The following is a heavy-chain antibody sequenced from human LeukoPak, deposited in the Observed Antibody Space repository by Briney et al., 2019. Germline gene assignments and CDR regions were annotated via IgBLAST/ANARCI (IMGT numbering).Heavy chain of an antibody. V-gene: IGHV4-34*01. CDR3: ARGSQSLGYCSGGSCRAKIFDY. CDR1: GGSFSGYY. D-gene: IGHD2-15*01. J-gene: IGHJ4*02. Sequence: SETLSLTCAVYGGSFSGYYWSWIRQPPGKGLEWIGEINHSGSTNYNPSFKSRVTISVDTSKNQFSLKLSSVTAADTAVYYCARGSQSLGYCSGGSCRAKIFDYWGQGTLVTVSS. CDR2: INHSGST.